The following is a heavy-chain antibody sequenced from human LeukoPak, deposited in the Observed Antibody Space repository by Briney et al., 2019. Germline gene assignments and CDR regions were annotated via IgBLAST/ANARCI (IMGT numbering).Heavy chain of an antibody. CDR3: AKDWYPERITMIKAGFDY. D-gene: IGHD3-22*01. CDR2: ISGSGGST. J-gene: IGHJ4*02. CDR1: GFTFSSYA. Sequence: QPGGSLRLSCAASGFTFSSYAMSWVRQAPGKGLEWVSAISGSGGSTYYADSVKGRFTISRDNSKNTLYLQMNSLRAEDTAVYYCAKDWYPERITMIKAGFDYWGQGTLVTVSS. V-gene: IGHV3-23*01.